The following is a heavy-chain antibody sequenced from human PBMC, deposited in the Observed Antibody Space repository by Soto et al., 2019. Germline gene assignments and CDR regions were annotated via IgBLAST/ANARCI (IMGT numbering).Heavy chain of an antibody. D-gene: IGHD5-18*01. Sequence: QVQLVQSGAEVKKPGASVKVSCKASGYTFTSYGISWVRQAPGQGLEWMGWISAYNGNTNSAQKLQGRVTMPTDTSTSTAYMELRSLRSDDTAVYYCASSLLVGYGLEGESDWGQGTLVTVSS. CDR3: ASSLLVGYGLEGESD. V-gene: IGHV1-18*01. J-gene: IGHJ4*02. CDR1: GYTFTSYG. CDR2: ISAYNGNT.